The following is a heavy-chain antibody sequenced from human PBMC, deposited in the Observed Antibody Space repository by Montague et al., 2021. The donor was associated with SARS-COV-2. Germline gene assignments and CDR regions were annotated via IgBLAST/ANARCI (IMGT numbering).Heavy chain of an antibody. Sequence: SLRLSCAASGFTFSDYNLSWIRQAPGKGLEWLSYINSSGATIYYADSVKGRFTISRDNTRNSLFLQMNSLRAEDTAVYYCAGFSGSYCRPFDYWGQGTLVTVSS. J-gene: IGHJ4*02. V-gene: IGHV3-11*01. CDR2: INSSGATI. CDR3: AGFSGSYCRPFDY. CDR1: GFTFSDYN. D-gene: IGHD1-26*01.